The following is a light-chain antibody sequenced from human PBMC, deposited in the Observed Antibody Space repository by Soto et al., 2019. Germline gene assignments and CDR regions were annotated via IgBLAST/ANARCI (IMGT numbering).Light chain of an antibody. J-gene: IGLJ1*01. CDR2: EGS. CDR1: SSDVGSYNL. CDR3: CSYAGSSSYV. V-gene: IGLV2-23*01. Sequence: QSALTQPASVSGSPGQSITISCTGNSSDVGSYNLVSWYQQHPGKAPKLMIYEGSKRPSGVSKRFSGSKSGNTASLTISGLQAEDEADYYCCSYAGSSSYVFGTGTKLTVL.